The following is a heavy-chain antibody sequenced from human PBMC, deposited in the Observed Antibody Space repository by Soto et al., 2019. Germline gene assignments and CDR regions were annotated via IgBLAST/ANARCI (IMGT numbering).Heavy chain of an antibody. J-gene: IGHJ4*02. Sequence: GGSLRLSCAASGFTFDDYVMHWVRQAPGKGLEWVAVISNDGNNKYYADSVKGRFTLSRDNSKNMVYLQMDSLRVEDTAVYFCAKDHQTYNWDYLFDSWGPGTLVTVSS. CDR2: ISNDGNNK. CDR3: AKDHQTYNWDYLFDS. CDR1: GFTFDDYV. V-gene: IGHV3-30*18. D-gene: IGHD1-7*01.